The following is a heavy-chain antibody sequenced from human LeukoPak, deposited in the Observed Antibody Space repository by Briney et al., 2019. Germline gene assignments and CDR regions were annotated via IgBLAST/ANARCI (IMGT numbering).Heavy chain of an antibody. V-gene: IGHV4-59*01. CDR2: IYYSGST. D-gene: IGHD6-6*01. Sequence: SETLSLTCTVSGGSISSYYWSWIRQPPGKGLEWIGYIYYSGSTNYNPSLKSRVTISVDTSKNQFSLKLSSVTAADPAVYYCARCGSSSGWWGSHDYWGQGTLVTVSS. CDR3: ARCGSSSGWWGSHDY. J-gene: IGHJ4*02. CDR1: GGSISSYY.